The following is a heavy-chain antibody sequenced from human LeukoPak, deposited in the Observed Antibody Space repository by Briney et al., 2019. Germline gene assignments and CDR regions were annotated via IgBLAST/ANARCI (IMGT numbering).Heavy chain of an antibody. D-gene: IGHD1-26*01. CDR1: GDSVSSNSAA. Sequence: SQTPSLTCAISGDSVSSNSAAWNCIKQSPSRCLEWLGITYYRSKRYNDYAVSEKSRITINPDTSKDQFSLQLNSVTPEDTAVYYCAREGWELLISTWYFDLWGRGTLVTVSS. V-gene: IGHV6-1*01. CDR3: AREGWELLISTWYFDL. J-gene: IGHJ2*01. CDR2: TYYRSKRYN.